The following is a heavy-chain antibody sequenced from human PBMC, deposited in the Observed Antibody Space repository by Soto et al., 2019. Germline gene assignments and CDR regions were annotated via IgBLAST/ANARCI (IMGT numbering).Heavy chain of an antibody. CDR1: GGSITSGGYY. V-gene: IGHV4-31*03. D-gene: IGHD3-10*01. Sequence: TLSLTGTVSGGSITSGGYYWSWIRQHPGKGLEWLGYIYDSGSTFYNPSLKSRITLSVDTSKNQFSLKLSSVTVADTAVYFCARKQAGYFYGIDYWGQGTLVTVSS. CDR2: IYDSGST. CDR3: ARKQAGYFYGIDY. J-gene: IGHJ4*02.